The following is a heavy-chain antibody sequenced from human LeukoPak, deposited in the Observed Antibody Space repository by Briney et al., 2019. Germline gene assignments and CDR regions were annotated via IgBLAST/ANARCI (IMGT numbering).Heavy chain of an antibody. D-gene: IGHD1-26*01. CDR2: INHSGST. J-gene: IGHJ4*02. V-gene: IGHV4-34*01. CDR1: GGSFSGYY. Sequence: PSETLSLTCAVYGGSFSGYYWSWIRQPPGKGLEWIGEINHSGSTNYNPSLKSRVTISVDTSKNQFSLKLSSVTAADTAVYYCARGTSYLGYYFDYWGQGTLVTVSS. CDR3: ARGTSYLGYYFDY.